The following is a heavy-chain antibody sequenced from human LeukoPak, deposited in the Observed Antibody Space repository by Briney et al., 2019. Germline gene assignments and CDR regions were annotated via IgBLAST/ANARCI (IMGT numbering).Heavy chain of an antibody. CDR1: GFTFSSFG. J-gene: IGHJ4*02. Sequence: PGRSLRLSCAASGFTFSSFGMHWVRQAPGKGLEWVAVISYDGRNEYYADSVKGRFTISRDNSKNTAYLQMNSLRPEDTAVYYCAKDRHTVTTFDYWGQGTLVTVSS. CDR2: ISYDGRNE. V-gene: IGHV3-30*18. D-gene: IGHD4-11*01. CDR3: AKDRHTVTTFDY.